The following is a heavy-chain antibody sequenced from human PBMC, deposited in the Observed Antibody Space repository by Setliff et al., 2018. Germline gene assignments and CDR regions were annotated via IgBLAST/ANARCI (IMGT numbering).Heavy chain of an antibody. CDR1: GYTFTSYG. J-gene: IGHJ4*02. Sequence: ASVKVSCKASGYTFTSYGISWVRQAPGQGLEWMGWISAYNGNTNYAQKLQGRVTMTTDTSASTAYMELSSLTSEDTAIYYCARGDVYSGSYYHFDYWGQGTLVTVSS. CDR2: ISAYNGNT. CDR3: ARGDVYSGSYYHFDY. V-gene: IGHV1-18*01. D-gene: IGHD1-26*01.